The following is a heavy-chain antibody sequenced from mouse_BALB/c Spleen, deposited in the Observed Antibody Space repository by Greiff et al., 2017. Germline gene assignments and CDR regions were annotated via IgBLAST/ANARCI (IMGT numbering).Heavy chain of an antibody. D-gene: IGHD6-1*01. J-gene: IGHJ2*01. CDR2: IDPSDSYT. Sequence: QVQLQQSGAELAKPGASVKMSCKASGYTFTSYWMHWVKQRPGQGLEWIGEIDPSDSYTNYNQKFKGKATLTVDKSSSTAYMQLSSLTSEDSAVYYCARNSEGEHDFDYWGQGTTLTVSS. CDR3: ARNSEGEHDFDY. V-gene: IGHV1-69*02. CDR1: GYTFTSYW.